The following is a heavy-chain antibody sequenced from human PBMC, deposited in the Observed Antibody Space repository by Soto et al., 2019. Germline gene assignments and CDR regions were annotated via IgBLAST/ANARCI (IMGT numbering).Heavy chain of an antibody. J-gene: IGHJ5*02. Sequence: EVQLVESGGGLVQPGGSLRLSCAASGFTFSASDMHWIRQAPGKGLEWVAAIGTLHDTFYPDSVKGRFTIARENAKNSLYLQMNGLRADEPAVYYCARQASLWHGGGGWLDPWGQGVLVTVSS. CDR1: GFTFSASD. CDR3: ARQASLWHGGGGWLDP. CDR2: IGTLHDT. V-gene: IGHV3-13*01. D-gene: IGHD3-16*01.